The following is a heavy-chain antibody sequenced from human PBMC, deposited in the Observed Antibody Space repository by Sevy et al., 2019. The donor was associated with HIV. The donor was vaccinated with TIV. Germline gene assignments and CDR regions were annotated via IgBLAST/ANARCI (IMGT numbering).Heavy chain of an antibody. CDR3: AKGARCSGGSCCSRGAFDI. CDR2: ISGRGGST. CDR1: GFTFTSYA. J-gene: IGHJ3*02. Sequence: GGSLRLSCAASGFTFTSYAMRWVRQAPGMGLEWVSAISGRGGSTYYADSVKGRFTISRDNSKNTLYLQMNSLRAEDTAVYYCAKGARCSGGSCCSRGAFDIWGQGTMVTVSS. D-gene: IGHD2-15*01. V-gene: IGHV3-23*01.